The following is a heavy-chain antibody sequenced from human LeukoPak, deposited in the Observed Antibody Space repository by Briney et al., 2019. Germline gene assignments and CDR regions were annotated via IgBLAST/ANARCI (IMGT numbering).Heavy chain of an antibody. J-gene: IGHJ6*02. V-gene: IGHV3-7*01. CDR2: IKRDGSEK. CDR1: GFTFNSYW. Sequence: GGSLRLSYAASGFTFNSYWMNWVRQAPGKGLEWVANIKRDGSEKYYVDSVKGRFTISRDNSKNTLYLQMNSLRAEDTAVYYCARDLSTLTLGMDVWGQGTTVTVSS. CDR3: ARDLSTLTLGMDV. D-gene: IGHD1-1*01.